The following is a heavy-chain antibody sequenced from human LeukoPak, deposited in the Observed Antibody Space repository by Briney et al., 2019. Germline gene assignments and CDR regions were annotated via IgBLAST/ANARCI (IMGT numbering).Heavy chain of an antibody. CDR2: INHSGST. D-gene: IGHD3-22*01. CDR1: GGSFSGYY. V-gene: IGHV4-34*01. J-gene: IGHJ5*02. CDR3: ARFGRLDYYDSSGYYDGRRWFDP. Sequence: SETLSLTCAVYGGSFSGYYWSWIRQPPGKGLEWIGEINHSGSTNYNPSLKSRVTISVDTSKNQFSLKLSSVTAADTAVYYCARFGRLDYYDSSGYYDGRRWFDPWGQGTLVTVSS.